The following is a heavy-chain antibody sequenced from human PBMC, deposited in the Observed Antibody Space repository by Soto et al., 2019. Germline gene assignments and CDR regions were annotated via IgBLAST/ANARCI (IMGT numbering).Heavy chain of an antibody. CDR1: GFTFGNYG. D-gene: IGHD3-3*01. V-gene: IGHV3-23*01. CDR3: AKVAKSGVFIEYFDY. Sequence: VESLRLSCETSGFTFGNYGMGWVRQAPGKRVYWVSGISSSSRRTYYADSVRGRFTISRDNSKNTLYLQMNTLRADDGAVYHFAKVAKSGVFIEYFDYWGLGSLVTVSS. J-gene: IGHJ4*02. CDR2: ISSSSRRT.